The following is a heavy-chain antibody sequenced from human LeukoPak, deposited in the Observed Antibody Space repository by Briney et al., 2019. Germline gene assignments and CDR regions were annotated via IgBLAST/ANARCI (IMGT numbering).Heavy chain of an antibody. J-gene: IGHJ4*02. CDR3: ARILSYDSSGYYSPRFDY. CDR1: GYTFTSYY. CDR2: INPSGGGT. Sequence: SSVTVSCKASGYTFTSYYMHWVRLAPGRGLEWMGIINPSGGGTTYAQKFQGRVTMTRDTSTSIVYMELSSLRSEDTAVYYCARILSYDSSGYYSPRFDYWGQGTLATVSS. D-gene: IGHD3-22*01. V-gene: IGHV1-46*01.